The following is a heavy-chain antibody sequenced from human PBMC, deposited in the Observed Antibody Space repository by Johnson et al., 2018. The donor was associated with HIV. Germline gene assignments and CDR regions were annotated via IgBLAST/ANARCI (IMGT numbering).Heavy chain of an antibody. CDR1: GFTFSSYA. Sequence: QVQLVESGGGVVQPGRSLRLSCAASGFTFSSYAMHWVRQAPAKGLEWVAVISYDGSDKYYADSVKGRFTISRDSSKNTLYLQMNSLRAEDTAVFYCARDAKVGYGDAFDIWGQGTMVTVSS. CDR2: ISYDGSDK. CDR3: ARDAKVGYGDAFDI. V-gene: IGHV3-30*04. J-gene: IGHJ3*02. D-gene: IGHD5-12*01.